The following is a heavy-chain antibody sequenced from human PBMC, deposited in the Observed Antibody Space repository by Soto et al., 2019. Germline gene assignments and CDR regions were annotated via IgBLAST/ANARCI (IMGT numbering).Heavy chain of an antibody. Sequence: SETLSLTCTVSGGSISSGGYYWSWIRQHPGKGLEWIGYIYYSGSTYYNPSLKSRVTISVDTSKNQFSLKLSSVTAADTAVYYCARVGAYGSGSLKYNWFDPWGQGTLVTVSS. V-gene: IGHV4-31*03. D-gene: IGHD3-10*01. J-gene: IGHJ5*02. CDR2: IYYSGST. CDR3: ARVGAYGSGSLKYNWFDP. CDR1: GGSISSGGYY.